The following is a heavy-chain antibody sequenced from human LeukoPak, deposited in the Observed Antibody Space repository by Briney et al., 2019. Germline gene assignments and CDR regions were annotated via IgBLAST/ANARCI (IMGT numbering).Heavy chain of an antibody. V-gene: IGHV4-59*01. J-gene: IGHJ6*03. CDR2: IYYSGST. Sequence: PSETLSLTCTVSGCSISSYYWSWIRQPPGKGLEWIGYIYYSGSTNYNSSLKSRVTISVDTSKNQFSLKLSSVTAADTAVYYCARGGVRYYYYMDVWGKGTTVTVSS. CDR3: ARGGVRYYYYMDV. CDR1: GCSISSYY.